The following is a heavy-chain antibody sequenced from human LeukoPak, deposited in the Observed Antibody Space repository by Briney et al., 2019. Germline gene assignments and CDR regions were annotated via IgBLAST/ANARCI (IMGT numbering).Heavy chain of an antibody. Sequence: SETLSLTCTVSGGTIRSYYWSWIRQPPGKGLEWIGSIYYSGSTNYNSSLKSRVTISVDTSKNQFSLKLSSGTAADTAVHYCARDSSHGFDYWGQGTLVTVSS. CDR1: GGTIRSYY. V-gene: IGHV4-59*01. D-gene: IGHD5-18*01. CDR2: IYYSGST. J-gene: IGHJ4*02. CDR3: ARDSSHGFDY.